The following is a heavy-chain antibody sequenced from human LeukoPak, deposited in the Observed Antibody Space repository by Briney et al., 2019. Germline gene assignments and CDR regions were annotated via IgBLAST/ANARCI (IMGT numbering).Heavy chain of an antibody. CDR1: GGTFSSYA. D-gene: IGHD2-8*01. V-gene: IGHV1-69*01. CDR2: IIPIFGTA. J-gene: IGHJ5*02. Sequence: SVKVSCKASGGTFSSYAISWVRQAPGQGLEWMGGIIPIFGTANYAQKFQGRVTITADESTSTAYMELSSLRSEDTAVYYCARPNGRLNWFDPWGQGTLVTVSS. CDR3: ARPNGRLNWFDP.